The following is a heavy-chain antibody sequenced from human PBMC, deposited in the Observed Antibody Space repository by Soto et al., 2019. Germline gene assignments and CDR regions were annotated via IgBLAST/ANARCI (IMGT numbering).Heavy chain of an antibody. CDR1: GYTFTSYD. D-gene: IGHD2-15*01. J-gene: IGHJ3*02. CDR3: ARVPPFDIGVVVAATPPLDAFDI. V-gene: IGHV1-8*01. Sequence: ASVKVSCKASGYTFTSYDINWVRQATGQGLEWMGWMNPNSGNTGYAQKFQGRVTMTRNTSISTAYMELSSLRSEDTAVYYCARVPPFDIGVVVAATPPLDAFDIWGQGTMVTVPS. CDR2: MNPNSGNT.